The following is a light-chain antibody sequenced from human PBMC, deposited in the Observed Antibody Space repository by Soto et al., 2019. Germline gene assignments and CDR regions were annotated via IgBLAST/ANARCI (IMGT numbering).Light chain of an antibody. J-gene: IGLJ1*01. Sequence: QSVLTQPPSVSGAPGQRVIMSCTGSDSNIGAGFDVHWYQQLPRSAPTLLIYGNTNRPTGVPDRFSGSKDGTSASLTIAGLQADDEADYYCQSYDISLRGNVFGPGTKLTVL. CDR3: QSYDISLRGNV. CDR1: DSNIGAGFD. CDR2: GNT. V-gene: IGLV1-40*01.